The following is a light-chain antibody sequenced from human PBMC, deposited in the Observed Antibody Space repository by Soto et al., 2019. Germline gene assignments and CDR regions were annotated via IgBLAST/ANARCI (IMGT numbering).Light chain of an antibody. CDR3: QQRSNWPPLFT. V-gene: IGKV3-11*01. CDR2: DAS. J-gene: IGKJ3*01. Sequence: EIVLTQSPATLSLSPGERATLSCRASQSVSSYLAWYQQKPGQAPRILIYDASNRATGIPARFSGSGSGTYFPLTISSLEPEDFAVYYCQQRSNWPPLFTFGPGTKVDIK. CDR1: QSVSSY.